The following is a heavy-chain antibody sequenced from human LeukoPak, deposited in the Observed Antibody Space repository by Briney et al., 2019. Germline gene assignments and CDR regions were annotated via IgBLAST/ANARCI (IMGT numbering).Heavy chain of an antibody. CDR3: TRVRDRSSYFYDLDY. J-gene: IGHJ4*02. CDR1: GGSISSYY. CDR2: IHYSGST. D-gene: IGHD3-22*01. Sequence: SETLSLTCTVSGGSISSYYWSWIRQPPGKGLEWIGCIHYSGSTNYNPSLKSRVTISVDTSKNQFSLKLSSVTAADTAVYYCTRVRDRSSYFYDLDYWGQGTLVTVSS. V-gene: IGHV4-59*01.